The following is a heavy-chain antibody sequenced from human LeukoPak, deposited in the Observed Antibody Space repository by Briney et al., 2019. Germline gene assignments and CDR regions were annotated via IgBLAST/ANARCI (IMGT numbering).Heavy chain of an antibody. CDR1: GFTFRDHY. D-gene: IGHD3-3*01. CDR3: VGRLHSIWSGYSYQPPRFDY. V-gene: IGHV3-11*04. J-gene: IGHJ4*02. Sequence: GGSLRLSCAVSGFTFRDHYMNWIRQAPGKGLEWVSYITSSGGTIYYADSVKGRFTISRDNAKNSLYLQMNSLRAEDTAVYYCVGRLHSIWSGYSYQPPRFDYWGQGTLVTVSS. CDR2: ITSSGGTI.